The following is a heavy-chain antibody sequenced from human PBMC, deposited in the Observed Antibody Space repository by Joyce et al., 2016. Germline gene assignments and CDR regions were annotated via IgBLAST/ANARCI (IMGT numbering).Heavy chain of an antibody. Sequence: QVQLVQSGSELKKPGASVKVSCKAFGYTFTNYAMNWVRQAPGQGPEWMGLINTNAGNPTYAGGFTGRFGFALDTSVSTAYLQISSLKADDTAFYYCARAKTGSRAFDYWGQGTLVTVSS. CDR2: INTNAGNP. J-gene: IGHJ4*02. CDR3: ARAKTGSRAFDY. V-gene: IGHV7-4-1*02. CDR1: GYTFTNYA.